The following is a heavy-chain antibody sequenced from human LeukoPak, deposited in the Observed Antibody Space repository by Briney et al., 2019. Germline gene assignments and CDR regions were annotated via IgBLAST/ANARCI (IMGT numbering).Heavy chain of an antibody. J-gene: IGHJ4*02. V-gene: IGHV3-23*01. CDR3: AGLTYYDILTDY. CDR2: ISGSGGST. D-gene: IGHD3-9*01. Sequence: PGGSLRLSCAASGFTFSSYEMNWVRQAPGKGLEWVSAISGSGGSTYYADSVKGRFTISRDNSKNTLYLQMNSLRAEDTAVYYCAGLTYYDILTDYWGQGTLVTVSS. CDR1: GFTFSSYE.